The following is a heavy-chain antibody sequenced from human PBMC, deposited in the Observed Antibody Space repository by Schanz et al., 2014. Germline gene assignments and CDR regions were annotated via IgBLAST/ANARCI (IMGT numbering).Heavy chain of an antibody. J-gene: IGHJ5*02. V-gene: IGHV3-23*01. CDR1: GLIFSSYA. CDR3: ARPALWFGDNCFDP. CDR2: LSEGGGGT. D-gene: IGHD3-10*01. Sequence: EVQLLESGGGLVQPGGSLKLSCAASGLIFSSYAMSWVRQAPGKGLEWVSALSEGGGGTHYADSVRGRFTISRDNAKNTLYLQMNSLRAEDTAVYYCARPALWFGDNCFDPWGQGTLVTVSS.